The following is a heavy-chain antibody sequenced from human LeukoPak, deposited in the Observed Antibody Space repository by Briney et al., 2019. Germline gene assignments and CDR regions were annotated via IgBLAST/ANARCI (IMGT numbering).Heavy chain of an antibody. J-gene: IGHJ5*02. CDR1: GFTFSSYS. Sequence: GGSLRLSCAASGFTFSSYSMNWVRQAPGKGLEWVGFIRSKAYGGTTEYAASVKGRFTISRDDSKSIAYLQMNSLKTEDTAVYYCTTKYYYGSGSYYHWGQGTLVTVSS. V-gene: IGHV3-49*04. CDR3: TTKYYYGSGSYYH. CDR2: IRSKAYGGTT. D-gene: IGHD3-10*01.